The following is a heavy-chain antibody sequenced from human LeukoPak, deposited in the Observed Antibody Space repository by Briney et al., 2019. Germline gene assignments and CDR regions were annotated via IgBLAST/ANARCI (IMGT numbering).Heavy chain of an antibody. J-gene: IGHJ6*04. D-gene: IGHD5-18*01. CDR2: ISGSGGST. CDR3: AKDPGSYGLYYYYYGMDV. V-gene: IGHV3-23*01. Sequence: GGSLRLSCAASGFTFSSYAMSWVRQAPGRGLEWVSAISGSGGSTYYADSVKGRFTISRDNSKNTLYLQMNSLRAEDTAVYYCAKDPGSYGLYYYYYGMDVWGKGTTVTVSS. CDR1: GFTFSSYA.